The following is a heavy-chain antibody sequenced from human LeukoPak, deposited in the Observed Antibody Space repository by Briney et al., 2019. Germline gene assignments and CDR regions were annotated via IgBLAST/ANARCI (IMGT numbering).Heavy chain of an antibody. CDR1: GFTFSSYS. Sequence: GGSLRLSYAASGFTFSSYSMSWVRQAPGKGLEWVSAISGSGGSTYYADSVKGRFTISRDNSKNTLYLQMNSLRAEDTAVYYCAKVVHSGSYYTPKTVYYYGMDVWGQGTTVTVSS. J-gene: IGHJ6*02. D-gene: IGHD1-26*01. CDR2: ISGSGGST. CDR3: AKVVHSGSYYTPKTVYYYGMDV. V-gene: IGHV3-23*01.